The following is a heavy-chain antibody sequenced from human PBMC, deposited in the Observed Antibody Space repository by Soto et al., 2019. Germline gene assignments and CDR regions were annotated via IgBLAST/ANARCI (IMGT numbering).Heavy chain of an antibody. V-gene: IGHV4-39*07. J-gene: IGHJ4*02. CDR2: IYYSGTT. Sequence: SETLSLTCPVSGGSISSSSYYWGWIRRPPGKGLEWIACIYYSGTTNYNPSLKSRVTISIDTSKNQFSLKLNSVTAADTAVYYCAREGYNFGPFDYWGQGALVTVSS. CDR1: GGSISSSSYY. CDR3: AREGYNFGPFDY. D-gene: IGHD5-18*01.